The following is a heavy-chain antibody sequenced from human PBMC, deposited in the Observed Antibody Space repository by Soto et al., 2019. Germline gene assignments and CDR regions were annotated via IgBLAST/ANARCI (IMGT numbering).Heavy chain of an antibody. CDR3: ARRSVLVPAHVSGMDV. CDR2: ISAYNGNT. CDR1: GYTFTSYG. J-gene: IGHJ6*02. Sequence: QAQLVQSGAEVKKPGASVKVSCKASGYTFTSYGISWVRQAPGQGLEWMGWISAYNGNTNYAQKLQGRVTMTTDTSTSTAYMELRSLRSDDTAVYYCARRSVLVPAHVSGMDVWGQGTTVTVSS. D-gene: IGHD2-2*01. V-gene: IGHV1-18*01.